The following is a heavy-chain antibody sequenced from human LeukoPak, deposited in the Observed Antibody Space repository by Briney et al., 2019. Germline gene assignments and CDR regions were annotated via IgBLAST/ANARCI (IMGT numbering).Heavy chain of an antibody. V-gene: IGHV7-4-1*02. J-gene: IGHJ4*02. CDR3: ARDMDIVGMATIPFDY. Sequence: ASVKVSCKTSGYTFTTYAISWVRQAPGQGLEWMGWINTNTGNPTYAQGFTGRFVFSLDTSVSTAYLQISSLKAEDTAVYYCARDMDIVGMATIPFDYWGQGTLVTVSS. D-gene: IGHD5-24*01. CDR2: INTNTGNP. CDR1: GYTFTTYA.